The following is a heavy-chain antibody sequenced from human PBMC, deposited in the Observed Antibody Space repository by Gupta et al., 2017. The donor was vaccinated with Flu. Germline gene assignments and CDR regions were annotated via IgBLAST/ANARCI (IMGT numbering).Heavy chain of an antibody. D-gene: IGHD3-16*02. V-gene: IGHV3-23*01. CDR2: ITVSNGRT. CDR1: GFTFGDYD. J-gene: IGHJ4*02. CDR3: TRRERPWTYHLLY. Sequence: EVQLLESGGGLIQPGGSVRLSCAASGFTFGDYDMRWIRQAAGKGLEWVSTITVSNGRTFYTDSVKGRFAISRDTSSNTLFLQMNDLRPEDTAVYYCTRRERPWTYHLLYWGRGTLVTVSS.